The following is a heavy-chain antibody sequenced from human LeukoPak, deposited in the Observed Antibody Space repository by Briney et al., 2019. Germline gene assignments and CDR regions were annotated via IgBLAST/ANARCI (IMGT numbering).Heavy chain of an antibody. J-gene: IGHJ5*02. CDR1: GYTFTFYY. D-gene: IGHD2-2*01. Sequence: GASVTVSFTSSGYTFTFYYMHWVRQPPGQGLELVGLINPNSGGTNYAQEFQGRVTMTRDTSISTASMELSRLRSDDTAVYYCARDLYCSSTSCYNWFDPWGQGTLVTVSS. CDR2: INPNSGGT. V-gene: IGHV1-2*02. CDR3: ARDLYCSSTSCYNWFDP.